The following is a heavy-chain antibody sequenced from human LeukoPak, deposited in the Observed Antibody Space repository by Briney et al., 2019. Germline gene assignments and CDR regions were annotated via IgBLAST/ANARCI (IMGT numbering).Heavy chain of an antibody. D-gene: IGHD6-19*01. CDR3: ARVIDSGWYAVDY. CDR1: GFTFSSYW. CDR2: IKQDGSEK. V-gene: IGHV3-7*01. Sequence: GGSLRLSCAASGFTFSSYWMSWVRQAPGKGLEWVANIKQDGSEKYYVDSVKGRFTISRDNAKNSLYLQMNSLRAEDTAVYYCARVIDSGWYAVDYWGQGTLVTVSS. J-gene: IGHJ4*02.